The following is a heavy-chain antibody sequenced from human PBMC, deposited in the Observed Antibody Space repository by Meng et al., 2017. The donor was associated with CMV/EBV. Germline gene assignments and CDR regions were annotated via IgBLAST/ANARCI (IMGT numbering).Heavy chain of an antibody. CDR2: ISGSGGST. D-gene: IGHD2-2*01. J-gene: IGHJ5*02. CDR1: FTCSSYA. V-gene: IGHV3-23*01. CDR3: AKGARYCSSTSCYSWFDP. Sequence: FTCSSYAMSWVRQAPGQGLEWVSAISGSGGSTYYADSVKGRFTISRDNSKNTLYLQMNSLRAEDTAVYYCAKGARYCSSTSCYSWFDPWGQGTLVTVSS.